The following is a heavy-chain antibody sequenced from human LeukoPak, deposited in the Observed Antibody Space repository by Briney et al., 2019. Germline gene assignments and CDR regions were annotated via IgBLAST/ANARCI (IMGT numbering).Heavy chain of an antibody. CDR2: IYYSGST. D-gene: IGHD7-27*01. Sequence: PSETLSLTCAVYGGSFSGYYWSWIRQPPGKGLEWIGYIYYSGSTNYNPSLKSRVTISVDTSKNQFSLKLSSVTAADTAVYYCARRHWGPIDYWGQGTLVTVSS. J-gene: IGHJ4*02. V-gene: IGHV4-59*08. CDR1: GGSFSGYY. CDR3: ARRHWGPIDY.